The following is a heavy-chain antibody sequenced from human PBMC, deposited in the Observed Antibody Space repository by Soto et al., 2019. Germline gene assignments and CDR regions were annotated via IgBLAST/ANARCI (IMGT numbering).Heavy chain of an antibody. CDR1: GFTFSSHE. CDR2: ISGSGSTI. J-gene: IGHJ1*01. Sequence: PGGSLRLSCEATGFTFSSHEMNWIRQTPGKRLEWIAKISGSGSTINYADSVKGRFTISRDNVQRTLHLQMDSLRVEDTGVYYYASGGVYWGRGTLVTVSS. CDR3: ASGGVY. D-gene: IGHD2-8*02. V-gene: IGHV3-48*03.